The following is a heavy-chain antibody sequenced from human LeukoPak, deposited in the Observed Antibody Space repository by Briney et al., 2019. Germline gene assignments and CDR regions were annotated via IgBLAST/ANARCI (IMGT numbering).Heavy chain of an antibody. CDR3: AGRYNSGEGY. CDR1: GFTFSSYW. Sequence: GGSLRLSCAVSGFTFSSYWMSWVRQAPGKGLEWVANINQDGSVKHYVDSVKGRFTVSRDNAKHSVDLQMNSLRAEDTAVYYCAGRYNSGEGYWGQGTLVTVSS. D-gene: IGHD5-18*01. V-gene: IGHV3-7*01. CDR2: INQDGSVK. J-gene: IGHJ4*02.